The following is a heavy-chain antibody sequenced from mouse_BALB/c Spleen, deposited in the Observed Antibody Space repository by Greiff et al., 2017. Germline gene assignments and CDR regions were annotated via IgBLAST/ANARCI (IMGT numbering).Heavy chain of an antibody. CDR2: IDPENGDT. Sequence: VQLQQSGAELVRSGASVKLSCTASGFNIKDYYMHWVKQRPEQGLEWIGWIDPENGDTEYAPKFQGKATMTADTSSNTAYLQLSSLTSEDTAVYYCNAGLVITTAMDYWGQGTSVTVSS. CDR3: NAGLVITTAMDY. J-gene: IGHJ4*01. V-gene: IGHV14-4*02. CDR1: GFNIKDYY. D-gene: IGHD2-4*01.